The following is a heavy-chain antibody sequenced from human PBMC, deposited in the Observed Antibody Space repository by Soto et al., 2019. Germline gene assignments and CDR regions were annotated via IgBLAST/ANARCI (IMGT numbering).Heavy chain of an antibody. D-gene: IGHD6-19*01. Sequence: ASETLSLTCAVYGGSFSGYYWSWIRQPPGKGLEWIGEINHSGSTNYNPSLKSRVTISVDTSKNQFSLKLSSVTAADTAVYYCAGSEGYYYYGMDVWGQGTTVTVSS. CDR2: INHSGST. V-gene: IGHV4-34*01. CDR1: GGSFSGYY. J-gene: IGHJ6*02. CDR3: AGSEGYYYYGMDV.